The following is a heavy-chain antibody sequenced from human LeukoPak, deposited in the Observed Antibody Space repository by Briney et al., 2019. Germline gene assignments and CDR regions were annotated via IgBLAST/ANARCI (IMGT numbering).Heavy chain of an antibody. D-gene: IGHD5-18*01. CDR1: GFTFSSYG. V-gene: IGHV3-30*02. Sequence: PGGSLRLSCAASGFTFSSYGMHWVRQAPGKGLEWVAFIRYDGSNKYYADSVKGRLTISRDNSKNTLYLQMNSLRAEDTAVYYCAKPKRGYSYGYYFDYWGQGTLVTVSS. CDR3: AKPKRGYSYGYYFDY. CDR2: IRYDGSNK. J-gene: IGHJ4*02.